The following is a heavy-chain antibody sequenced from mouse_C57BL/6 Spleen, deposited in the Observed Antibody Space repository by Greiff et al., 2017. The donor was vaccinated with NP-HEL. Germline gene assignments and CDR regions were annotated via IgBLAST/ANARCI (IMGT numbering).Heavy chain of an antibody. V-gene: IGHV1-26*01. D-gene: IGHD1-1*01. CDR3: ARSITTVVAYYFDY. CDR2: INPNNGGT. Sequence: EVKLQQSGPELVKPGASVKISCKASGYTFTDYYMNWVKQSHGKSLEWIGDINPNNGGTSYNQKFKGKATLTVDKSSSTAYMELRSLTSEDSAVYYCARSITTVVAYYFDYWGQGTTLTVSS. J-gene: IGHJ2*01. CDR1: GYTFTDYY.